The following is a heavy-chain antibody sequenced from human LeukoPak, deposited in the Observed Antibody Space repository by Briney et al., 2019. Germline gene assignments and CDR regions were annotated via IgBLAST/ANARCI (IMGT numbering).Heavy chain of an antibody. V-gene: IGHV3-53*01. D-gene: IGHD2-21*02. J-gene: IGHJ4*02. CDR3: ARDHHCGGDCYEDY. CDR2: IYSGGST. Sequence: GGSLRLSCAASGFTVSSNYMSWVRQAPGKGLEWISVIYSGGSTYYADSVKGRFTISRDNSKNTLYLQMNSLRAEDTAVYYCARDHHCGGDCYEDYWGQGTLVTVSS. CDR1: GFTVSSNY.